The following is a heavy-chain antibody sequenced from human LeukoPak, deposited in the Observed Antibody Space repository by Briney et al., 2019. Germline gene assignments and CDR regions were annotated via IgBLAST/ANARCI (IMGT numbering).Heavy chain of an antibody. CDR1: GFTFSSYG. J-gene: IGHJ3*02. CDR3: ARRAQGAFDI. V-gene: IGHV3-33*01. Sequence: HSGGSLRLSCAASGFTFSSYGMHWVRQAPGKGLEWVAVIWYDGSNKYYADSVKGRFTISRENAKNSLYLQMNSLRVGDTAVYYCARRAQGAFDIWGQGTMVTVSS. CDR2: IWYDGSNK.